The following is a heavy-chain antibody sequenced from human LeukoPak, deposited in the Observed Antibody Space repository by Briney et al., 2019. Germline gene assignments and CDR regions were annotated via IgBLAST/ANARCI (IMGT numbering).Heavy chain of an antibody. D-gene: IGHD3-10*01. CDR3: ARPITMVRGVIANIDY. V-gene: IGHV5-51*01. Sequence: GESLKISCKGSGYSFTSYWIGWVRQMPGKGLGWMGIIYPGDSDTRYSPSFQGQVTISADKSISTAYLQWSSLKASDTAMYYCARPITMVRGVIANIDYWGQGTLVTVSS. CDR2: IYPGDSDT. J-gene: IGHJ4*02. CDR1: GYSFTSYW.